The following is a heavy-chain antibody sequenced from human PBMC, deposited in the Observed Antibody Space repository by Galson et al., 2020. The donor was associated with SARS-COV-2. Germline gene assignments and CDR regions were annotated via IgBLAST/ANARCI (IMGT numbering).Heavy chain of an antibody. CDR1: GFTVSSNY. Sequence: TGGSLRLSCAASGFTVSSNYMSWVRQAPGKGLEWVSVIYSGGSTYYADSVKGRFTISRHNSKNTLYLQMNSLRAEDTAVYYCARALGNVVVSGYYYGMDVWGQGTTVTVSS. V-gene: IGHV3-53*04. CDR2: IYSGGST. CDR3: ARALGNVVVSGYYYGMDV. D-gene: IGHD2-2*01. J-gene: IGHJ6*02.